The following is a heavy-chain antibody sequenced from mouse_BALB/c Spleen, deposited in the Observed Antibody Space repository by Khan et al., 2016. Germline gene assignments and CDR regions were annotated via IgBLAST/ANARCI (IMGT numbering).Heavy chain of an antibody. D-gene: IGHD2-1*01. J-gene: IGHJ4*01. CDR1: GYTFTNYG. CDR3: ARYGNYYAMDY. CDR2: INTYTGEP. Sequence: QIQLVQSGPELKKPGETVKISCKTSGYTFTNYGMNWVKQAPGKGLKWMGWINTYTGEPAYADDFKGRFALSLETSARTAFLLINNLKNKDTGTAVCARYGNYYAMDYWGQGTSVTVSS. V-gene: IGHV9-3-1*01.